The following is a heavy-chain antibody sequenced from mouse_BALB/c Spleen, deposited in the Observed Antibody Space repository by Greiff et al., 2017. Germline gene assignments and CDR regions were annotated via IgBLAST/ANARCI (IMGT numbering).Heavy chain of an antibody. D-gene: IGHD2-3*01. CDR2: IWSGGST. V-gene: IGHV2-2*02. J-gene: IGHJ3*01. CDR3: ARNRGYYAWFAY. Sequence: VKLMESGPGLVQPSQSLSITCTVSGFSLTSYGVHWVRQSPGKGLEWLGVIWSGGSTDYNAAFISRLSISKDNSKSQVFFKMNSLQANDTAIYYCARNRGYYAWFAYWGQGTLVTVSA. CDR1: GFSLTSYG.